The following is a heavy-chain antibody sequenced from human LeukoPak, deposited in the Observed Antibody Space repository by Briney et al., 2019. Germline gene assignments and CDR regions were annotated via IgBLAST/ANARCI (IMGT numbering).Heavy chain of an antibody. CDR3: ATLIEYSSSSFGAFDI. CDR1: GYTFTGYY. CDR2: INPNSGGT. D-gene: IGHD6-6*01. V-gene: IGHV1-2*06. J-gene: IGHJ3*02. Sequence: ASVKVSCKASGYTFTGYYMHWVRQAPGQGLEWMGRINPNSGGTNYAQKFQGSVTMTRDTSISTAYMELSRLRSDDTAVYYCATLIEYSSSSFGAFDIWGQGTMVTASS.